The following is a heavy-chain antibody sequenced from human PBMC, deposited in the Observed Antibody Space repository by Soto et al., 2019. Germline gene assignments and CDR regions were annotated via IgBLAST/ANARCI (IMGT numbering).Heavy chain of an antibody. CDR1: GFTFISYF. CDR2: ISFDGSTT. D-gene: IGHD5-18*01. CDR3: ARAGENTAMAKEY. J-gene: IGHJ4*02. Sequence: GGSXILSLASSGFTFISYFRDWVRRASGKGLLWVSRISFDGSTTTYADSVKGRFTISRDNAKNTLYLQMNSLRAEDTAVYYCARAGENTAMAKEYWGQGALVTVSS. V-gene: IGHV3-74*01.